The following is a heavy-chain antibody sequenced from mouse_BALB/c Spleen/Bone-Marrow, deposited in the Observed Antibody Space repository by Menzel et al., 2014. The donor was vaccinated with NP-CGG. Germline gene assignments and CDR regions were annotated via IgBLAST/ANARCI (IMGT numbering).Heavy chain of an antibody. CDR3: ARHAYYDQTEVSFVY. CDR2: IIGGGSYT. J-gene: IGHJ3*01. D-gene: IGHD2-4*01. CDR1: GFRFNSYG. V-gene: IGHV5-9-2*01. Sequence: EVKVVESGGGLVKSGGSLKLSCAASGFRFNSYGMSWVRQTPEKRLEWVATIIGGGSYTFYPDSVKGRFTISRDNAKNNLYLQLSSLRSEDTALYYCARHAYYDQTEVSFVYWGQGTLVTVSA.